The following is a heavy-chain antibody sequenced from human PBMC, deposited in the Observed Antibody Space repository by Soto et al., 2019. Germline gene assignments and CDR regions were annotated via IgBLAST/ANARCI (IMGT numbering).Heavy chain of an antibody. V-gene: IGHV3-30-3*01. CDR3: ARAGSGGGNGFDP. J-gene: IGHJ5*02. Sequence: QVQLVESGGGVVQPGRSLRLSCAASGFTFSSYAMHWVRQAPGKGLEWVAVISYDGSNKYYADSVKGRFTISRDNSKNTLYLQMNSLRAEDTAVYYCARAGSGGGNGFDPWGQGTLVTVSS. D-gene: IGHD1-26*01. CDR2: ISYDGSNK. CDR1: GFTFSSYA.